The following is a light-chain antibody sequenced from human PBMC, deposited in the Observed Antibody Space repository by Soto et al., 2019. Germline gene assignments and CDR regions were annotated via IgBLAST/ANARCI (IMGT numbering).Light chain of an antibody. CDR1: SSDVGSYNY. CDR3: SSSAGSVSYV. J-gene: IGLJ1*01. V-gene: IGLV2-11*01. Sequence: QSVLTQPRSVSGSPGQSVTLSCTGTSSDVGSYNYVSWYQHLPSKAPKLMIYDVTKRLSGVSDRFSGSKSGNTACLTISGFQAVDEADYHCSSSAGSVSYVFGTGTNLTVL. CDR2: DVT.